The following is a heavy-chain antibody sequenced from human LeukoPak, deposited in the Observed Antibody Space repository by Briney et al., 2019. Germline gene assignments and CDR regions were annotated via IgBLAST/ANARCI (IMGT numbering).Heavy chain of an antibody. J-gene: IGHJ6*02. CDR2: IYNSATT. V-gene: IGHV4-61*08. Sequence: SETLSLTCTVSGGSISSGDYYWSWIRQPPGKELDWIGHIYNSATTNYNPSLNSRTTISVDTSKNQLPLKLNSVTAAHPASYFWARHNRGLDVWGQGPTVTVS. CDR1: GGSISSGDYY. CDR3: ARHNRGLDV. D-gene: IGHD1-14*01.